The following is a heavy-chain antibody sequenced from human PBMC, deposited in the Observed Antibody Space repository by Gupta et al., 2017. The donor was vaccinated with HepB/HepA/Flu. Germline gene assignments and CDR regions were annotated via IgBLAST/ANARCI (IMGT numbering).Heavy chain of an antibody. CDR2: ISSTGVRT. V-gene: IGHV3-23*01. D-gene: IGHD4-23*01. Sequence: EVQRSQSGGGLVQPGASLRLSCAAPGFTFQNFAIRWVRQGPRKGLEWVSTISSTGVRTYYVDYVKGRFTISRDNSRNTVFLQMYSLRAEDTAVYYCAKDPDVDFRVVTTAFVNWGQGTLVTVSS. CDR1: GFTFQNFA. J-gene: IGHJ4*02. CDR3: AKDPDVDFRVVTTAFVN.